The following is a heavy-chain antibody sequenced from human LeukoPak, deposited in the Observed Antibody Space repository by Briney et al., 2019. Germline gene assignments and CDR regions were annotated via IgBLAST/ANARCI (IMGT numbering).Heavy chain of an antibody. CDR3: ARGEYDFWSGYYPLYY. CDR1: GFTFSTYA. CDR2: ISSNGGST. Sequence: PGGSLRLSCAASGFTFSTYAMHWVRQAPGQGLEYVSAISSNGGSTFYANSVKGRFTISRDNSKNTLSLQMGSLRAEDMAVYYCARGEYDFWSGYYPLYYWGQGTLVTVSS. D-gene: IGHD3-3*01. V-gene: IGHV3-64*01. J-gene: IGHJ4*02.